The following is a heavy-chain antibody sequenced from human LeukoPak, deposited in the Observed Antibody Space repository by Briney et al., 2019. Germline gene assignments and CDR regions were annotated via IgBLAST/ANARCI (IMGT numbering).Heavy chain of an antibody. V-gene: IGHV4-39*07. CDR2: IYYSGST. J-gene: IGHJ3*02. D-gene: IGHD3-22*01. CDR1: GGSISSSSYY. Sequence: SETLSLTCTVSGGSISSSSYYWGWIRQPPGKGLEWIGSIYYSGSTYYNPSLKSRVTISVDTSKNQFSLKLSSVTAADTAVYFCARTPDYYDSLDFAFDIWGQGTMVTVSS. CDR3: ARTPDYYDSLDFAFDI.